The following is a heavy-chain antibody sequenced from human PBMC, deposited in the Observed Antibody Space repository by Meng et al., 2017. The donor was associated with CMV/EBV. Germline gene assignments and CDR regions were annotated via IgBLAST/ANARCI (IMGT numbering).Heavy chain of an antibody. D-gene: IGHD3-22*01. CDR2: ISSSGSTI. CDR3: ARDRTMIVNGMDV. Sequence: LSLTCAASGFTFSSYEMNWVRQAPGKGLEWVSYISSSGSTIYYADSVKGRFTISRDNAKNSLYLQMNSLRAEDTAVYYCARDRTMIVNGMDVWGQGTTVTVSS. V-gene: IGHV3-48*03. J-gene: IGHJ6*02. CDR1: GFTFSSYE.